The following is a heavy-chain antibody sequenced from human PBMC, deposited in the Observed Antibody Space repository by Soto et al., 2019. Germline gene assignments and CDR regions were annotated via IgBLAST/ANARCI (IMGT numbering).Heavy chain of an antibody. V-gene: IGHV3-23*01. CDR1: GLAFSAFD. D-gene: IGHD2-2*01. CDR3: ASHQIAICDY. CDR2: ISASGRFK. Sequence: EVQLLESGGGLVQPGGSLRLSCAASGLAFSAFDMSWVRQAPGKGLEWVSAISASGRFKPYADSVRGRFTISRDNFRGTVDLQMNSLRPEDTAVYYCASHQIAICDYWGRGTLVTGSS. J-gene: IGHJ4*02.